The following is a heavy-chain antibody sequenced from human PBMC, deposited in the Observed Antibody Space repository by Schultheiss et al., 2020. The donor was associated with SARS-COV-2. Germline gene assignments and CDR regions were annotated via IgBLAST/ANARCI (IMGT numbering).Heavy chain of an antibody. V-gene: IGHV3-30*01. CDR3: ARESPVGNYGSPDY. CDR2: ISYDGSDK. Sequence: GGSLRLSCAVSGFTFSSYAMHWVRQAPGKGLEWVAVISYDGSDKYYADSVKGRFTISRDNSKNTLYLQMNSLRAEDTAVYYCARESPVGNYGSPDYWGQGTLVTVSS. J-gene: IGHJ4*02. CDR1: GFTFSSYA. D-gene: IGHD3-22*01.